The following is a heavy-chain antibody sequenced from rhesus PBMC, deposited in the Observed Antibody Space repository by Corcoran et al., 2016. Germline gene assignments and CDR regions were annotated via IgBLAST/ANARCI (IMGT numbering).Heavy chain of an antibody. J-gene: IGHJ1*01. CDR3: TRETSGFEF. CDR2: ISYTGKTI. D-gene: IGHD2-21*01. V-gene: IGHV3-136*01. Sequence: EVQLVESGGGLVQPGGSLRLSCAASGFTFSGYDIKWVRQAPGKGLEWVSYISYTGKTIYYAAALKGLFTSSRDNAKNSLFLQMSSLRAEDTAVYYCTRETSGFEFWGQGALVTVSS. CDR1: GFTFSGYD.